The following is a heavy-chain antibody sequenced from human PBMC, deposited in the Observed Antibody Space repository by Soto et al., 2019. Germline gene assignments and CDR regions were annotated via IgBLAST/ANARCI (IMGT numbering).Heavy chain of an antibody. Sequence: XGSLRLSCAASGFTFSTYCMNWVRQAPGKGLEWVSSISATSTYIYYADSLKGRFSISRDNAKNSLYLQINRLRAEDTAVYYCVRDFSRIVGATADAFDMWGQGTMVTVSS. CDR3: VRDFSRIVGATADAFDM. J-gene: IGHJ3*02. V-gene: IGHV3-21*01. CDR1: GFTFSTYC. D-gene: IGHD1-26*01. CDR2: ISATSTYI.